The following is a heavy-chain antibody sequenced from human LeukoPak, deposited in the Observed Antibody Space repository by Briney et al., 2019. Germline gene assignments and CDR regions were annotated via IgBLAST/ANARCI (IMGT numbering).Heavy chain of an antibody. D-gene: IGHD5-24*01. CDR2: IYYSGST. Sequence: SETLSLTCTVSGGSISSYYWSWIRQPPGKGLEWIGYIYYSGSTNYNPSLKSRVTISVDTSKNQFFLKLSSVTAADTAVYYCARRSRRWDSYNAGYDYWGQGTLVTVSS. CDR1: GGSISSYY. CDR3: ARRSRRWDSYNAGYDY. V-gene: IGHV4-59*01. J-gene: IGHJ4*02.